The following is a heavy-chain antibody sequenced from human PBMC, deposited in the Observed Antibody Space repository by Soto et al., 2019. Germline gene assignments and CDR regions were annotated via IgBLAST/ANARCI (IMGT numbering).Heavy chain of an antibody. J-gene: IGHJ4*02. CDR1: GYTFTGYY. CDR3: ARGGADYDSSGYYYPYYFDY. V-gene: IGHV1-2*04. Sequence: ASVKVSCKASGYTFTGYYMHWVRQAPGQGLEWMGWINPNSGGTNYAQKFQGWVTMTRDTSISTAYMELSRLRSDDTAVYYCARGGADYDSSGYYYPYYFDYWGQGTLVTVS. CDR2: INPNSGGT. D-gene: IGHD3-22*01.